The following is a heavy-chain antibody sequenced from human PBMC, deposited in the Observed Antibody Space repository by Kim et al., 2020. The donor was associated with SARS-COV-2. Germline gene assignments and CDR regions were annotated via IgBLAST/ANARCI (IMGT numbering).Heavy chain of an antibody. V-gene: IGHV4-34*01. Sequence: STNYNPSPKSRVHIAVDTSKNQFTLKLSSVTAAVTAVYYCARGMGKDFDYWGQGTLVTVSS. J-gene: IGHJ4*02. CDR3: ARGMGKDFDY. D-gene: IGHD7-27*01. CDR2: ST.